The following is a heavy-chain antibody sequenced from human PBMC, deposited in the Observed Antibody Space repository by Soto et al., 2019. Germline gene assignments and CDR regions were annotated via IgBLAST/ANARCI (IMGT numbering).Heavy chain of an antibody. D-gene: IGHD6-19*01. CDR2: IIPILGIA. J-gene: IGHJ3*02. CDR1: GGTFSSYT. CDR3: ARPSSGWYAAFDI. V-gene: IGHV1-69*02. Sequence: QVQLVQSGAEVKKPGSSVKVSCKASGGTFSSYTISWVRQAPGQGLEWMGRIIPILGIANYAPKFQGRVTITADKSTSTAYMELSSLRSEDTAVYYCARPSSGWYAAFDIWGQGTMVTVSS.